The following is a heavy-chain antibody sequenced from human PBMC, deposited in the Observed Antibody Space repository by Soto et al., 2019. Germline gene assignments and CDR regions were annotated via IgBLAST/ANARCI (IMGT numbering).Heavy chain of an antibody. Sequence: QVQLVESGGGVVQPGRSLRLSCAASGFTFSSYGMHWVRQAPGKGLEWVAVISYDGSNKYYADSVKGRFTISRDNSKNTLYLQMNSLRAEDTAVYYCAKPNRGGYSYGYYDYWGQGTLVTVSS. CDR1: GFTFSSYG. J-gene: IGHJ4*02. CDR3: AKPNRGGYSYGYYDY. V-gene: IGHV3-30*18. D-gene: IGHD5-18*01. CDR2: ISYDGSNK.